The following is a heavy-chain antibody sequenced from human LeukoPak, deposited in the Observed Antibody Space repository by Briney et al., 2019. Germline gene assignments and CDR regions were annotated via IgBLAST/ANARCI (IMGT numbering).Heavy chain of an antibody. V-gene: IGHV1-18*01. CDR1: GYTFTRYG. J-gene: IGHJ4*02. Sequence: ASVKVSCKASGYTFTRYGISWVRQAPGQGLEWMGWISAYNGNTNYAQKLQGRVTMTTDTSTTAYMELRGLRSDDTAVYYCARDRYYDFWSGYYEDFDYWGQGTLVTVSA. CDR2: ISAYNGNT. CDR3: ARDRYYDFWSGYYEDFDY. D-gene: IGHD3-3*01.